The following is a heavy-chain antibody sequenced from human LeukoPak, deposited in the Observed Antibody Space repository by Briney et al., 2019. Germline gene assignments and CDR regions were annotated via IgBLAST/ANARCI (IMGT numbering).Heavy chain of an antibody. Sequence: GGSLRLSCAASGFTFSSYAMSWVRQAPGKGLEWVSAISGSGGSTYYADSVKGRFTISRDNSKNTLYLQMNSLRAEDTAVYYCAKDRGYSGYGKQLIFDYWGQGTLVTVYS. J-gene: IGHJ4*02. CDR2: ISGSGGST. D-gene: IGHD5-12*01. V-gene: IGHV3-23*01. CDR1: GFTFSSYA. CDR3: AKDRGYSGYGKQLIFDY.